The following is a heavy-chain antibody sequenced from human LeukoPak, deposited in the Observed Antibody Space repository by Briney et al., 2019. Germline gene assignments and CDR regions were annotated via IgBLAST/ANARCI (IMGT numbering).Heavy chain of an antibody. Sequence: GGSLRLSCAASGFTFSDYYMSWIRQAPGKGLEWVSYISSSSSYTNYADSVKGRFTISRDNAKNSLYLQMNSLRAEDTAVYYYATLGWFGELPEYFQHWGQGTLVTVSS. D-gene: IGHD3-10*01. CDR1: GFTFSDYY. J-gene: IGHJ1*01. V-gene: IGHV3-11*03. CDR3: ATLGWFGELPEYFQH. CDR2: ISSSSSYT.